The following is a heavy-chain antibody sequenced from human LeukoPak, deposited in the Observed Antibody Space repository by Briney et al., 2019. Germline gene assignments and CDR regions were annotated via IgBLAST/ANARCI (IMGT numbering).Heavy chain of an antibody. CDR1: GFTVSSNY. J-gene: IGHJ4*02. V-gene: IGHV3-11*06. CDR2: ISGSGDDT. CDR3: ARDPRTVRI. D-gene: IGHD1-1*01. Sequence: MSGGSLRLSCAASGFTVSSNYMTWVRQAPGKGLEWLSYISGSGDDTNYADSVRGRFTISRDNAKNSLYLQMNSLRVEDTAVYYCARDPRTVRIWGQGTLVTVSS.